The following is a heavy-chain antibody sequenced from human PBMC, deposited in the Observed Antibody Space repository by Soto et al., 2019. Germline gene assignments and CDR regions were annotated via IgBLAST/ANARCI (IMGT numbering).Heavy chain of an antibody. CDR3: ARAAVGATYDYYYGMDV. J-gene: IGHJ6*02. CDR1: GGTFSIYA. Sequence: SVKVSCKASGGTFSIYAISWVRQAPGQGLEWMGGIIPIFGTANYAQKFQGRVTITADESTSTAYMELSSLRSEDTAVYYCARAAVGATYDYYYGMDVWGQGTTVTVSS. D-gene: IGHD1-26*01. V-gene: IGHV1-69*13. CDR2: IIPIFGTA.